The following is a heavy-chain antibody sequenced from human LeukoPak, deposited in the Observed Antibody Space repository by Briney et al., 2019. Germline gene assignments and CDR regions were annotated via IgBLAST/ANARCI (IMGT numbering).Heavy chain of an antibody. D-gene: IGHD3-10*01. CDR1: GGSISSGTYN. J-gene: IGHJ5*02. V-gene: IGHV4-61*02. Sequence: PSQTLSLTCTVSGGSISSGTYNWNWIRQPAGKGLEWIGRIYYTGNSGYNPSLKSRVIMSVDTSKNLFSLRLSSVTAADSAMYYCARGDGGWFGFGELKSFDPWGQGTLVTVSS. CDR3: ARGDGGWFGFGELKSFDP. CDR2: IYYTGNS.